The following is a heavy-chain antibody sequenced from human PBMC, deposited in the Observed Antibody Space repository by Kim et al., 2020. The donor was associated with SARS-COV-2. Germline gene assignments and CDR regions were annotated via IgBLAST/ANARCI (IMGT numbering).Heavy chain of an antibody. D-gene: IGHD3-3*01. CDR1: GFIFSSYW. CDR2: IKQDGGET. J-gene: IGHJ4*02. Sequence: GGSLRLSCAASGFIFSSYWMSWVRQAPGKGLEWVAAIKQDGGETFYMDSVKGRFSVSRDNAKNSMYLQMNNLRGEDMGVYYCARPSLSSGSYFDYWGQGTLVSASS. CDR3: ARPSLSSGSYFDY. V-gene: IGHV3-7*01.